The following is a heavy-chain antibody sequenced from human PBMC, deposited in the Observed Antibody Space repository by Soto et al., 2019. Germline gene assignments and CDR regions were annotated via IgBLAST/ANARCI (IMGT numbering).Heavy chain of an antibody. D-gene: IGHD3-22*01. CDR2: IYFRGNT. J-gene: IGHJ3*02. CDR3: AREGGSYDSGGYFIRGHFEI. V-gene: IGHV4-31*03. CDR1: GDSISRIDYY. Sequence: TLSLTCSVSGDSISRIDYYWTWIRQHPEKGLEWIGNIYFRGNTYYSPSLESRLTISVDTSKNQFSLKLTSVTAADTAVYYCAREGGSYDSGGYFIRGHFEISGQGTMVTVS.